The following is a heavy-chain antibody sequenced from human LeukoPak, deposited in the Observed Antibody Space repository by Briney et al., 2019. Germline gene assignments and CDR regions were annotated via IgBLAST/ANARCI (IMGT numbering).Heavy chain of an antibody. D-gene: IGHD2-8*01. CDR1: GGTFSSYA. V-gene: IGHV1-69*05. J-gene: IGHJ6*03. CDR2: IIPIFGTA. CDR3: ARPRWPPVLTGAMDV. Sequence: ASVKVSCKASGGTFSSYAISWVRQAPGQGLEWMGGIIPIFGTANYAQKFQGRVTITTDESTSTAYMELSSLRSEDTAVYYCARPRWPPVLTGAMDVWGKGTTVTVSS.